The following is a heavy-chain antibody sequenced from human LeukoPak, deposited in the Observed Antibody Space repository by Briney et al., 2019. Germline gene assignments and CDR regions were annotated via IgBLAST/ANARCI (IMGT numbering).Heavy chain of an antibody. CDR2: INHSGST. J-gene: IGHJ4*02. D-gene: IGHD5-18*01. Sequence: SSETLSLICAVYGGSFSGYYWSWIRQPPGKGLEWIGEINHSGSTNYNPSLKSRVTISVDTSKNQFSLKLSSVTAADTAVYYCARGVVDTAMARFDYWGQGTLVTVSS. V-gene: IGHV4-34*01. CDR3: ARGVVDTAMARFDY. CDR1: GGSFSGYY.